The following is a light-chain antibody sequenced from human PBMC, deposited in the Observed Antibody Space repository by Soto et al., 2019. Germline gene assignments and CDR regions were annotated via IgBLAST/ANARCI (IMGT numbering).Light chain of an antibody. CDR2: AAS. CDR3: QQSYSTPIT. J-gene: IGKJ5*01. V-gene: IGKV1-39*01. Sequence: DIQMTQSASSLSASFGDRVTFTWRASQFISNYLNWYQQKPGKAPKLLIYAASHLRSGVPSRFSGSAYGTDFNLTISRLQTEDFATYYCQQSYSTPITFGQGTRLEIK. CDR1: QFISNY.